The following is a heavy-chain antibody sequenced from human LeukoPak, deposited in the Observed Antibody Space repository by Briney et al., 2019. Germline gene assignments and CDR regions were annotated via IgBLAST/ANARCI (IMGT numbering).Heavy chain of an antibody. CDR3: ATLFYDISSDYYDNLFDP. CDR2: FDPEYGGT. D-gene: IGHD3-3*01. CDR1: GYTFTVLS. Sequence: GASVKVSCKVSGYTFTVLSIHWVRQAPGQGLEWMGGFDPEYGGTIYAQKFQGRVSMTADTSTNTAYMDLSSLRSEDTAVYFCATLFYDISSDYYDNLFDPWGQGTLVTVSS. V-gene: IGHV1-24*01. J-gene: IGHJ5*02.